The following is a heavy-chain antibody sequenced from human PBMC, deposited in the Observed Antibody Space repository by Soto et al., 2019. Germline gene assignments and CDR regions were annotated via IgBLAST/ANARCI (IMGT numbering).Heavy chain of an antibody. Sequence: SVKVSCKASGFTFTSSAVQWVRQARGQRLEWIGWIVVGSGNTNYAQKFQERVTITRDMSTSTAYMELSSLGSEDTAVYYCAAGDYYDSSGYLQAPIFDYWGQGTLVTVSS. J-gene: IGHJ4*02. CDR2: IVVGSGNT. D-gene: IGHD3-22*01. CDR1: GFTFTSSA. V-gene: IGHV1-58*01. CDR3: AAGDYYDSSGYLQAPIFDY.